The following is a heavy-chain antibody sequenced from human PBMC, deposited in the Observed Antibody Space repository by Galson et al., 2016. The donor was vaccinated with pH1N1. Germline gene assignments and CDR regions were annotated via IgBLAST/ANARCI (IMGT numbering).Heavy chain of an antibody. V-gene: IGHV3-7*01. J-gene: IGHJ4*02. CDR1: GFTFSNYW. CDR3: ARKVGDY. Sequence: SLRLSCAASGFTFSNYWMSWVRQAPGKGLEWVVNINQDGSVKYYIDSVKGRFTISRDYAKNSLYLQMNSLRAEDTAVYYCARKVGDYWGQGTLVTVSS. CDR2: INQDGSVK.